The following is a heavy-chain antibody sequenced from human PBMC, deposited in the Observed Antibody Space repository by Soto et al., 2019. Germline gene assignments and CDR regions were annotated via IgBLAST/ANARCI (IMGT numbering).Heavy chain of an antibody. CDR3: ARLWESSSWYPYYFDY. CDR1: GYSFTSYW. Sequence: GGSLRLSCKGSGYSFTSYWIGWVRQMPGKGLEWMGIIYPGDSDTRYSPSFQGQVTISADKSISTAYLQWSSLKASDTAMDYCARLWESSSWYPYYFDYWGQGTLVTVSS. J-gene: IGHJ4*02. V-gene: IGHV5-51*01. D-gene: IGHD6-13*01. CDR2: IYPGDSDT.